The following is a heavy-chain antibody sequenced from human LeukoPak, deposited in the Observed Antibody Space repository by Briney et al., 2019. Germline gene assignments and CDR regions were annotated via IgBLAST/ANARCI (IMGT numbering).Heavy chain of an antibody. CDR2: SYYSGST. CDR3: AREGGGDSTLDY. Sequence: SETLSLTCTVSGGSISSGDYYWSWIRQPPGKGLEWIGHSYYSGSTYYNPSLNIRLTISVDTSKNQFSLKLSSVTAADTAVYYCAREGGGDSTLDYWGQGTLVTVSS. J-gene: IGHJ4*02. V-gene: IGHV4-30-4*01. CDR1: GGSISSGDYY. D-gene: IGHD2-21*02.